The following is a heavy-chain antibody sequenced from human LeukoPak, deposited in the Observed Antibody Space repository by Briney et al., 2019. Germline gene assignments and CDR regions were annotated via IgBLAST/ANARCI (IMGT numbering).Heavy chain of an antibody. CDR2: IIPIFGTA. CDR1: GGTFSSYA. J-gene: IGHJ4*02. V-gene: IGHV1-69*13. CDR3: ARHSGWYVFDY. D-gene: IGHD6-19*01. Sequence: AASVKVSCKASGGTFSSYAISWVRQAPGQGLEWMGGIIPIFGTANYAQKFQGRVTITADESTSTAYMEQSSLRSEDTAVYYCARHSGWYVFDYWGQGTLVTVSS.